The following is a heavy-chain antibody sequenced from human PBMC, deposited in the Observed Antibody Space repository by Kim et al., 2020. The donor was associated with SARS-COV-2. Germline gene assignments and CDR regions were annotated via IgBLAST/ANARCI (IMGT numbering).Heavy chain of an antibody. V-gene: IGHV3-15*01. CDR1: GFTFSNAW. J-gene: IGHJ4*02. CDR2: IKSNTGGGTT. Sequence: GGSLRLSCAASGFTFSNAWMSWVRQAPGKGLEWVAHIKSNTGGGTTDYAAPVQGRITISRADSKNTLYLQMNSLKTEDTAVYYCTTLAANEFGYCSQGT. D-gene: IGHD3-10*01. CDR3: TTLAANEFGY.